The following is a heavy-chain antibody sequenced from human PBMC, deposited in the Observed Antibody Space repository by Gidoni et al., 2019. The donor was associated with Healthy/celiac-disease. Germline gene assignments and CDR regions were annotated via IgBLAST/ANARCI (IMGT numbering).Heavy chain of an antibody. CDR2: IYYSGST. V-gene: IGHV4-39*07. Sequence: QLQLQESGPGLVKPSETLSLTCTVSGGSISSSSYYWGWIRQPPGKGLEWIGSIYYSGSTYYNPSLKSRVTISVDTSKNQFSLKLSSVTAADTAVYYCASWSSGWYYELDYWGQGTLVTVSS. CDR3: ASWSSGWYYELDY. CDR1: GGSISSSSYY. J-gene: IGHJ4*02. D-gene: IGHD6-19*01.